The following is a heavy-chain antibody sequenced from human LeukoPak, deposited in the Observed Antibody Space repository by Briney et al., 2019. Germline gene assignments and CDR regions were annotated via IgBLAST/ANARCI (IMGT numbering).Heavy chain of an antibody. CDR1: GFTFSSYG. CDR3: AKDWRAARAIDY. D-gene: IGHD6-6*01. V-gene: IGHV3-30*18. J-gene: IGHJ4*02. Sequence: GGSLRLSCAASGFTFSSYGMHWVRQAPGKGLEWVAVISNDGSNKYYSDSVKGRFTISRDNSKNTLYLQMNSLRAEDTAVYYCAKDWRAARAIDYWGQGTLVTVSS. CDR2: ISNDGSNK.